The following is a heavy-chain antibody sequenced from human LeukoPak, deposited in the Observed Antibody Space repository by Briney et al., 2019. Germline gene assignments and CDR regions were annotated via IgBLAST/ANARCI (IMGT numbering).Heavy chain of an antibody. CDR1: GGSISRGAYY. CDR3: ARSGAAEGPTHNWFDP. D-gene: IGHD6-13*01. CDR2: IYYRGTT. V-gene: IGHV4-39*01. J-gene: IGHJ5*02. Sequence: PSETLSLTCTVSGGSISRGAYYWSWIRQSPGKGLEWIGSIYYRGTTYYNPSLRSRVTVSVDTSRSQFSLKLTSLTAADTAVYYCARSGAAEGPTHNWFDPWGQGTQVTVSS.